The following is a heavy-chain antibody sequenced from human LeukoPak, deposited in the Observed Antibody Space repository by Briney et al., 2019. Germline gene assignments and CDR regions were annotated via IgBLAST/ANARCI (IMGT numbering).Heavy chain of an antibody. CDR1: GYSFTSYW. CDR2: IYPGDSDI. J-gene: IGHJ4*02. CDR3: ARHYPEGGYNYVDY. D-gene: IGHD5-24*01. Sequence: GESLKISCKGSGYSFTSYWIAWVRQMPGKGLEWMGIIYPGDSDIKYSPSFQGQVTISADKSISTAYLQWSSLKASDTAMYYCARHYPEGGYNYVDYWGQGTLVTVSS. V-gene: IGHV5-51*01.